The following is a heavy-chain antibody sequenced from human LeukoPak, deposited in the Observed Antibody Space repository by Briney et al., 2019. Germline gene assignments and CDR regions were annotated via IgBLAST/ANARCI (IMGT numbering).Heavy chain of an antibody. Sequence: WASVKVSCKASGGTFSSYAITWVRQAPGQGLEWMGWISAYTGNTNYAQKLQGRVTMTTDTSTSTAYMELRSLRSEDTALYYCARGGAFLYVDYWGQGTLVTVSS. CDR1: GGTFSSYA. D-gene: IGHD1-26*01. CDR3: ARGGAFLYVDY. V-gene: IGHV1-18*01. J-gene: IGHJ4*02. CDR2: ISAYTGNT.